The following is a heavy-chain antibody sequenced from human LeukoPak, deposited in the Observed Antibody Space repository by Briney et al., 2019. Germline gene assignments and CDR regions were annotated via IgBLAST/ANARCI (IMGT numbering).Heavy chain of an antibody. CDR2: IKQDGTDK. CDR3: SRASMGGRDYHLDS. V-gene: IGHV3-7*01. D-gene: IGHD4/OR15-4a*01. J-gene: IGHJ4*02. Sequence: PGGSLRLSCAASGFTFSIYWMTWARQAPGKGLEWVANIKQDGTDKYYVDSVKGRFTISRDNAKNSLFLQLGSLRADDTAMYYCSRASMGGRDYHLDSWGQGTLVTVSS. CDR1: GFTFSIYW.